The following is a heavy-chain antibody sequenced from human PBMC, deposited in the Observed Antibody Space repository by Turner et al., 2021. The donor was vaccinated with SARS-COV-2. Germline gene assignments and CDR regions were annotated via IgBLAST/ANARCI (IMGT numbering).Heavy chain of an antibody. CDR1: GFIFSNSN. D-gene: IGHD1-20*01. J-gene: IGHJ4*02. CDR2: ISFEGSRE. CDR3: ARSRGYNDC. V-gene: IGHV3-30*03. Sequence: QVQLVESGGGVVQPGRSLRLTCAASGFIFSNSNMHWVRQAPGKGLEWVAIISFEGSREYYADSGKGRFTISRDNSKNTLYLQMNSLRAEDTAVYYCARSRGYNDCWGQGTLVTVSS.